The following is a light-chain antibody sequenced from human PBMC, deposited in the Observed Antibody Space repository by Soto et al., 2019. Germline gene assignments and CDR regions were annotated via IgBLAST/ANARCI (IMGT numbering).Light chain of an antibody. V-gene: IGKV1-33*01. CDR1: QDIRKY. J-gene: IGKJ3*01. CDR2: DAS. CDR3: HHYSDLPPT. Sequence: DLQMTQSPSSLSASVGDRFTITCQASQDIRKYLNWYQQKPGIAPKLLIYDASNLEVGVPSRFSGSGSGTDFTFTINSLQPEDIATYYCHHYSDLPPTFGPGTKVDIK.